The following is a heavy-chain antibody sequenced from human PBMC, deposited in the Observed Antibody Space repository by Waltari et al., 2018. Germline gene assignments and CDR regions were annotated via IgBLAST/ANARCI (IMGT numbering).Heavy chain of an antibody. J-gene: IGHJ4*02. Sequence: EVQLLESGGGLVQPGGSLRLSCAASGFTFSSYAMSWVRQAPGKGLEWVSAISGSGGSTYYADAVKGRFTISRDKSKNTLYLQMNSLRAEDTAVYYCAKGGDTAMDPFDYWGQGTLVTVSS. CDR2: ISGSGGST. V-gene: IGHV3-23*01. CDR1: GFTFSSYA. D-gene: IGHD5-18*01. CDR3: AKGGDTAMDPFDY.